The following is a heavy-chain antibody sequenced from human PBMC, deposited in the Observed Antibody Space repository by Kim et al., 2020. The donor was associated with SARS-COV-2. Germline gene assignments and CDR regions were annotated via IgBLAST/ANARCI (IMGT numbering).Heavy chain of an antibody. CDR1: GGSFSGYY. CDR2: INHSGST. CDR3: ARASTPQQLAYFDY. D-gene: IGHD6-13*01. Sequence: SETLSLTCAVYGGSFSGYYWSWIRQPPGKGLEWIGEINHSGSTNYNPSLKRRVTISVDTSKNQFSLKLSSVTAADTAVYYCARASTPQQLAYFDYWGQGT. V-gene: IGHV4-34*01. J-gene: IGHJ4*02.